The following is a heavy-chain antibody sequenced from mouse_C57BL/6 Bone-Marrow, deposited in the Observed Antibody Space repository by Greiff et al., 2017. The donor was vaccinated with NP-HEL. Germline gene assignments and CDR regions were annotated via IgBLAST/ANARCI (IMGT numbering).Heavy chain of an antibody. V-gene: IGHV14-3*01. Sequence: EVQRVESVAELVRPGASVKLSCTASGFNIKNTYMHWVKQRPEQGLEWIGRIDPANGNTKYAPKFPGKATITADTSSNTAYLQLSSLTSEDTAIYYCAGGWLPWYFDVWGTGTTVTVSS. J-gene: IGHJ1*03. CDR1: GFNIKNTY. CDR3: AGGWLPWYFDV. D-gene: IGHD2-3*01. CDR2: IDPANGNT.